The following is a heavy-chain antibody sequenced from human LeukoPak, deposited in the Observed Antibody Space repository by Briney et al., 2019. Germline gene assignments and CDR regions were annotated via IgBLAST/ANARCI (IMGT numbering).Heavy chain of an antibody. V-gene: IGHV5-51*01. CDR3: AREGIGGSRSSADY. Sequence: GESLKISCKGSGYSFTSYWIAWVRQMSGKGLEWMGIIYPADSDIGYSPSFQGQVTISADKSISTAYLQWSSLKASDTAMYYCAREGIGGSRSSADYWGQGTLVTVSS. D-gene: IGHD6-6*01. J-gene: IGHJ4*02. CDR1: GYSFTSYW. CDR2: IYPADSDI.